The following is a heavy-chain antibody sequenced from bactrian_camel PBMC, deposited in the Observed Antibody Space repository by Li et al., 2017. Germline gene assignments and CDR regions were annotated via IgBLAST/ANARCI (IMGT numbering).Heavy chain of an antibody. J-gene: IGHJ4*01. Sequence: VQLVESGGGLVRPGGSLRLSCATAGFTFRSYAMSWVRQAPGKGLEWISAVNSGGRNTYYAASVKGRFTISRDNDKNTLYLQLNSLRPEDTGMYYCATECSGYGDSWRDLRYFTYWGRGTQVTVS. D-gene: IGHD6*01. CDR1: GFTFRSYA. CDR3: ATECSGYGDSWRDLRYFTY. CDR2: VNSGGRNT. V-gene: IGHV3S31*01.